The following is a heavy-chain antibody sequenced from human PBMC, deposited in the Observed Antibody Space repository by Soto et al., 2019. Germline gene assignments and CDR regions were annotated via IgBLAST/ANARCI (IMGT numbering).Heavy chain of an antibody. Sequence: QVQLVQSGAEVKKPGSSVKVSCKASGGTFSSYAITWVRQAPGQGLEWMGGIIPIFGTANYAQKFQGRVTITADESTSTAYMELSSLRSEDTAVYYCARSPPPLGGAETYYFDYWGQGTLVTVSS. V-gene: IGHV1-69*01. J-gene: IGHJ4*02. CDR1: GGTFSSYA. CDR2: IIPIFGTA. D-gene: IGHD2-21*01. CDR3: ARSPPPLGGAETYYFDY.